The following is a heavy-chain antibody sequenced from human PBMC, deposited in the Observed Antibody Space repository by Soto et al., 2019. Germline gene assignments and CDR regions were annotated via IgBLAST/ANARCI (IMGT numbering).Heavy chain of an antibody. CDR1: GGSISSYY. CDR3: ARLWDGYNYYFDY. CDR2: IYYSGST. V-gene: IGHV4-59*01. D-gene: IGHD5-12*01. J-gene: IGHJ4*02. Sequence: SETLSLTCTVSGGSISSYYWSWIRQPPGKGLEWIGYIYYSGSTNYNPSLKSRVTIAVDTSKNQFSLKLSSVTAADTAVYYCARLWDGYNYYFDYWGQGTLVTVS.